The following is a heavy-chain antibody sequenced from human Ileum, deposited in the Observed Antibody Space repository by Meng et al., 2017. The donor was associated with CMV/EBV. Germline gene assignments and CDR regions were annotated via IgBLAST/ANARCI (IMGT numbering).Heavy chain of an antibody. CDR2: ISDSGGNT. V-gene: IGHV3-23*01. CDR1: GFTFSNYG. Sequence: EVQPLESGGDLVQPGGSLSLSCAASGFTFSNYGMYWIRQAPGEGLEWVSAISDSGGNTYYADSVKGRFTISRDNSKNTLYLQMNSLRAEDTAVYYCANRLMTTGRHFESWGQGTLVTVSS. CDR3: ANRLMTTGRHFES. D-gene: IGHD4-17*01. J-gene: IGHJ4*02.